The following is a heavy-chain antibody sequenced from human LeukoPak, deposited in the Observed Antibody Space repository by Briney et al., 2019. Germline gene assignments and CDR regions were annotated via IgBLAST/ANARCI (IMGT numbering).Heavy chain of an antibody. D-gene: IGHD2-21*01. J-gene: IGHJ3*02. V-gene: IGHV4-4*09. CDR3: AKILGSGVWYGFDI. CDR1: GGSIGGYY. CDR2: IYNTGGT. Sequence: SETLSLTCTVSGGSIGGYYWSWIRQSPGKGMEWIGYIYNTGGTNYKPSLKSRVTISLDTSKNQFSLKLNSVTAADTAVYYCAKILGSGVWYGFDIWGQGTMVTVSS.